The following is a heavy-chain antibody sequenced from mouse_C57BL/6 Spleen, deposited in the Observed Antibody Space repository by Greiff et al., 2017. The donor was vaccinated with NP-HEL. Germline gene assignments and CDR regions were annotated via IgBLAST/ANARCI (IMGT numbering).Heavy chain of an antibody. V-gene: IGHV1-72*01. CDR2: IDPNSGGT. D-gene: IGHD4-1*02. Sequence: VKLQQPGAELVKPGASVKLSCKASGYTFTSYWMHWVKQRPGRGLEWIGRIDPNSGGTKYNAKFKSKATLTVDKPSSTAYMQLSSLTSEDSAVYYCARCPLNWDWYFDYWGQGTTLTVSS. CDR1: GYTFTSYW. CDR3: ARCPLNWDWYFDY. J-gene: IGHJ2*01.